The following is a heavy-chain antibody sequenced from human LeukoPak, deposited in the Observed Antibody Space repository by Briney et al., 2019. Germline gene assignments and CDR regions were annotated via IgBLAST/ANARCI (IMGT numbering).Heavy chain of an antibody. V-gene: IGHV3-74*01. J-gene: IGHJ4*02. CDR3: ARDAEFCSGGNCYAGYN. CDR1: GFTFSSYW. CDR2: INSDGSTT. D-gene: IGHD2-15*01. Sequence: PGGSLRLSCGASGFTFSSYWMHWVRHAPGKGLVWVSRINSDGSTTSYADFVKGRFTISRDNAKNTLYLQMNSLRAEDTAVYYCARDAEFCSGGNCYAGYNWGQGTLVTVSS.